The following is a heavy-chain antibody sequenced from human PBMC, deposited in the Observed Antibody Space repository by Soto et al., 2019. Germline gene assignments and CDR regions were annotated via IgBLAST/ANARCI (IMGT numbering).Heavy chain of an antibody. Sequence: GGSLRLSCAASGFTFSSYAMHGVLQAPGKGLEWVAVISYDGSNNYYADSVKGRFNISRDNSKNTLYLQMNSLRAEDTAVYYCARDRRDYYDSSGILGYWGQGTLVTVSS. CDR2: ISYDGSNN. CDR3: ARDRRDYYDSSGILGY. J-gene: IGHJ4*02. D-gene: IGHD3-22*01. V-gene: IGHV3-30-3*01. CDR1: GFTFSSYA.